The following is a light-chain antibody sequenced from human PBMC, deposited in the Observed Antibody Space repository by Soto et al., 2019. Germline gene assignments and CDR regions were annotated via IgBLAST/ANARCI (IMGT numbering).Light chain of an antibody. Sequence: EIVLTQSPGTLSLSPGERATLSCRASQSVSSSFLAWYQQKPGQAPRLLIYGASNRATGIPDRFSGSGSGTDFTLTISRPEPEDFAVYYCQQYVSSPWAFGQGTKVEIE. CDR1: QSVSSSF. V-gene: IGKV3-20*01. CDR3: QQYVSSPWA. J-gene: IGKJ1*01. CDR2: GAS.